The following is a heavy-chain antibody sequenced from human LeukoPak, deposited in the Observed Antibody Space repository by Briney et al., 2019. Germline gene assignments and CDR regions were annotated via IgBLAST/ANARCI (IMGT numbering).Heavy chain of an antibody. CDR1: GITFNNYA. CDR2: ISATGSST. V-gene: IGHV3-23*01. D-gene: IGHD4/OR15-4a*01. J-gene: IGHJ4*02. CDR3: AKARSYGGTYIFDY. Sequence: GGSLRPSCAASGITFNNYAFTWVRQAPGKGLEWVSAISATGSSTYYADSVKGRFTISRDNSKNTLYLQVNSLRADDTAVYYCAKARSYGGTYIFDYWGQGTLVTVSS.